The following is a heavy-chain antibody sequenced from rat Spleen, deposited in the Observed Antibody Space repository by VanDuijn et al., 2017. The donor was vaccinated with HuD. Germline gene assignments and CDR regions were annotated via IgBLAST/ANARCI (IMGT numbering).Heavy chain of an antibody. D-gene: IGHD1-2*01. V-gene: IGHV2-1*01. CDR3: TRADVAGLSTDGI. Sequence: QVQLKESGPGLVQPSQTLSLTCTLSGFSLTISSVHWVRQPPGKGLEWMGGIWGDGSTDYNSALESRLSINRDTSKSQVFLKMNSLQTDDTAIYFCTRADVAGLSTDGIWGQGIMVTVSS. J-gene: IGHJ2*01. CDR1: GFSLTISS. CDR2: IWGDGST.